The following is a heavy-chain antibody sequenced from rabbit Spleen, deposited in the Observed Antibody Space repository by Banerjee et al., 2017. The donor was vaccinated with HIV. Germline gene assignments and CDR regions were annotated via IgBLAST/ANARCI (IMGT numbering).Heavy chain of an antibody. J-gene: IGHJ4*01. CDR1: GFSFSSSYW. D-gene: IGHD7-1*01. CDR2: IYAGSSGNT. Sequence: QEQLVESGGGLVQPEGSLTLTCTASGFSFSSSYWICWVRQAPGKGLEWIACIYAGSSGNTYYASWAKGRFTISKTSSTTVTLQMPSLTAADTATYFCARRDTGMSGSFPMWGPGTLVTVS. V-gene: IGHV1S45*01. CDR3: ARRDTGMSGSFPM.